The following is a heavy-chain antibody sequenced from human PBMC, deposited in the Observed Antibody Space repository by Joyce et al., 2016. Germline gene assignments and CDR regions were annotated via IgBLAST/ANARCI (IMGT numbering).Heavy chain of an antibody. D-gene: IGHD3-3*01. CDR3: ARNYDFWSGSPFDP. Sequence: EMQLVESGGGLVKPGGYLRLSCTGSGFTFKSYTMNLVHQAPGKGLVLLSSISSYSGYISYVDSVRGRLTISRDNATNSLYLQMNTLRVEDTAVYYGARNYDFWSGSPFDPWGQGTQVTVSS. V-gene: IGHV3-21*01. J-gene: IGHJ5*02. CDR2: ISSYSGYI. CDR1: GFTFKSYT.